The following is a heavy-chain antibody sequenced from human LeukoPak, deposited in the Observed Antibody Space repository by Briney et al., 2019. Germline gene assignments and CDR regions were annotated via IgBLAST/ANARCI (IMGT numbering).Heavy chain of an antibody. CDR1: GFTFSGYN. J-gene: IGHJ4*02. D-gene: IGHD3-10*01. CDR2: ISTSSSYI. Sequence: GGSLRLSCAASGFTFSGYNMNWVRQAPGKGLEWVSFISTSSSYIHYADPVKGRFTISRDNAKNSLFLQMNSLRAEDTAVYYCARDGTLLLWFGEQYYFDYWGQGTLVTVSS. CDR3: ARDGTLLLWFGEQYYFDY. V-gene: IGHV3-21*01.